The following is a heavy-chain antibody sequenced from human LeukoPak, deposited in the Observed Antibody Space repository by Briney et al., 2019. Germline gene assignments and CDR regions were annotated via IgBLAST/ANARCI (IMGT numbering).Heavy chain of an antibody. CDR3: AREGYLSQHHWFDP. CDR1: GYTFTSYG. CDR2: ISAYNGNT. J-gene: IGHJ5*02. V-gene: IGHV1-18*01. Sequence: ASVKVSCKASGYTFTSYGISWVRQAPGQGLEWMGWISAYNGNTNYAQKLQGRVTMTTDTSTSTAYMELRSLRSDDTAVYHCAREGYLSQHHWFDPWGQGTLVTVSS. D-gene: IGHD5-18*01.